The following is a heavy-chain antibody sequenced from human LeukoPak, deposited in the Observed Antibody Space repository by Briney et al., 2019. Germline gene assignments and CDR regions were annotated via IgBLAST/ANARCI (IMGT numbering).Heavy chain of an antibody. J-gene: IGHJ6*03. D-gene: IGHD3-10*01. Sequence: SETLSLTCAVYGGFFSGYYWSWIRQPPGKGLEWIGEINHSGSTTYNPSLKSRVTISVDTSKNQFSLKLSSGTAADTAVDYWARGGATMVRGTSYYYMDVWVKGTTVTVCS. V-gene: IGHV4-34*01. CDR2: INHSGST. CDR3: ARGGATMVRGTSYYYMDV. CDR1: GGFFSGYY.